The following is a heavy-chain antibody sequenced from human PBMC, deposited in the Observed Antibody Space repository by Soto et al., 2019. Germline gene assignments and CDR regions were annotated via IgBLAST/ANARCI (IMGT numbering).Heavy chain of an antibody. D-gene: IGHD3-9*01. V-gene: IGHV1-69*06. CDR2: ILPIFGPP. CDR1: GYSATNYG. J-gene: IGHJ4*02. CDR3: AREDFLTPGPFGH. Sequence: QVQLVQSGAEVKKPGSSVKVSCTAPGYSATNYGLSWVRQAPGQGLEWMGGILPIFGPPHYAQKFQDRLTISVDKSTDTAYMELTSLRSDDTAVYYCAREDFLTPGPFGHWGQGTLVTVSA.